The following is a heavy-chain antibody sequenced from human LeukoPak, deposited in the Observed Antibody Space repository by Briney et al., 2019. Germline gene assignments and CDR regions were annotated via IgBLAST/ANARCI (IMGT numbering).Heavy chain of an antibody. CDR1: GFTFSSYG. V-gene: IGHV3-30*03. Sequence: GGSLRLSCAASGFTFSSYGMQWVGQAQGMGLVWVVVISYDGSNKSYADSVRGRFTIARDNAKNSLYLQMNSLRAEDTAVYYCAREHSRSWSDDYFDYWGQGTLVTVSS. D-gene: IGHD6-13*01. CDR3: AREHSRSWSDDYFDY. J-gene: IGHJ4*02. CDR2: ISYDGSNK.